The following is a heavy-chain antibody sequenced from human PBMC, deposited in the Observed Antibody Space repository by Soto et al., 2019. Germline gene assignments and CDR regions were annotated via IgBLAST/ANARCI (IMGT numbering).Heavy chain of an antibody. Sequence: GGSLRLSCAASGFTFSSYDMHWVRQATGKGLEWVSAIGTAGDPYYPGSVKGRFTISRENAKNSLYLQMNSLRAGDTAVYYCARGSSSPRELDGAFDIWGQGTMVTVSS. V-gene: IGHV3-13*05. CDR1: GFTFSSYD. CDR2: IGTAGDP. D-gene: IGHD6-13*01. CDR3: ARGSSSPRELDGAFDI. J-gene: IGHJ3*02.